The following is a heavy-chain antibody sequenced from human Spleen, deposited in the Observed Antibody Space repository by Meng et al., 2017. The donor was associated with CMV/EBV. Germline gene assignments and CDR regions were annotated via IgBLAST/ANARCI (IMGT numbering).Heavy chain of an antibody. J-gene: IGHJ5*02. D-gene: IGHD3-10*02. CDR3: ARDVRRSVGGGYTFTQGFDP. CDR1: TGSYY. V-gene: IGHV4-30-4*08. Sequence: TGSYYWSWVRQPPGKGLEWIAYIYNTGNTYYNPSIRSRVSLSVDTSKNQFSLKLRSVTAADTAVYYCARDVRRSVGGGYTFTQGFDPWGQGTLVTVSS. CDR2: IYNTGNT.